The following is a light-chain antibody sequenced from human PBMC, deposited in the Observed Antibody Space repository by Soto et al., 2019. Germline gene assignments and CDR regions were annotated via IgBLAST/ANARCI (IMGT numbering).Light chain of an antibody. CDR2: GAS. V-gene: IGKV3-15*01. J-gene: IGKJ1*01. CDR3: QQYNNWPQT. Sequence: EIVMTQSPATLSVSPGERATLSCRASQSVSSNLAWYQQKPGQAPRLLIYGASTRATGIPARFSGSGSGTEFTLTISILQSEDFAVYYCQQYNNWPQTFGQGTKVDTK. CDR1: QSVSSN.